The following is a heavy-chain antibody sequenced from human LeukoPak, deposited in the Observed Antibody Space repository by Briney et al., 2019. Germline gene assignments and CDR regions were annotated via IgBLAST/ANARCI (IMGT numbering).Heavy chain of an antibody. CDR1: GGSFSGYY. J-gene: IGHJ4*02. V-gene: IGHV4-34*01. Sequence: PETLSLTCAVYGGSFSGYYWSWIRQPPGKGLEWIGEMNHSGSAKYNPSLKSRVTISVDTSKNQFSLKLSSVTAADTAVYYCARGEGTNTPVNFDYWGQGTLVTVSS. D-gene: IGHD2-8*01. CDR3: ARGEGTNTPVNFDY. CDR2: MNHSGSA.